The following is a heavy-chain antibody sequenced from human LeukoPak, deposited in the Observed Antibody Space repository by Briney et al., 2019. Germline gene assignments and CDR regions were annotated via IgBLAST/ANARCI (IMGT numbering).Heavy chain of an antibody. V-gene: IGHV3-23*01. CDR1: GFTFSSYA. Sequence: GGSLRLSCAASGFTFSSYAMSWVRQAPGKGLEWVSAISGSGGSTYYADSVKGRFTISRDNVKNSLYLQMNSLRAEDTAVYYCARGRDDILTGSNFDYWGQGTLVTVSS. CDR2: ISGSGGST. J-gene: IGHJ4*02. CDR3: ARGRDDILTGSNFDY. D-gene: IGHD3-9*01.